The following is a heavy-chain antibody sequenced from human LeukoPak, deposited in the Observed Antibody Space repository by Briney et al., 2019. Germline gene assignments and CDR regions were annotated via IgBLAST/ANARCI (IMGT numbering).Heavy chain of an antibody. CDR1: GFMFSSNW. D-gene: IGHD5-24*01. CDR3: AKEGRSLQTY. V-gene: IGHV3-7*03. Sequence: GGSLRLSCAASGFMFSSNWMSWVRLAPGKGLEWVANIKEDGTETYYVDPVKGRFTISRDNAKNSLYLQMNSLRVEDTAVYYCAKEGRSLQTYWGQGTLVTVSS. CDR2: IKEDGTET. J-gene: IGHJ4*02.